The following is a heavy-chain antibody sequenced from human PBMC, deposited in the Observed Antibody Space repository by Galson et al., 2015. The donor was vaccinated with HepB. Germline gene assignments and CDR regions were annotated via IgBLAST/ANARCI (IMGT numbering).Heavy chain of an antibody. CDR3: ARESSGWYYFDY. V-gene: IGHV2-70*04. D-gene: IGHD6-19*01. CDR1: GFSLSTSGMR. J-gene: IGHJ4*02. Sequence: PALVKPTQTLTLTCTFSGFSLSTSGMRVSWIRQPPGKALEWLARIDWDDDKFYSTSLKTRLTISKDTSKNQVVLTMTNMDPVDTATYYCARESSGWYYFDYWGQGTLVTVSS. CDR2: IDWDDDK.